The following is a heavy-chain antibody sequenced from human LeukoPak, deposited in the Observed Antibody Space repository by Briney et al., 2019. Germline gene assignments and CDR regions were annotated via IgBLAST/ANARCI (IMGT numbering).Heavy chain of an antibody. CDR2: ISSSSSTI. Sequence: GGSLRLSCAASGFTFSSYSMNWVRQAPGKGLEWVSYISSSSSTIYYADSVKGRFTISRDNAKNSLYLQMNSLRAEDTAVYYCARGGHDFWSGYPFDYWGQGTLVTVSS. CDR3: ARGGHDFWSGYPFDY. V-gene: IGHV3-48*01. CDR1: GFTFSSYS. J-gene: IGHJ4*02. D-gene: IGHD3-3*01.